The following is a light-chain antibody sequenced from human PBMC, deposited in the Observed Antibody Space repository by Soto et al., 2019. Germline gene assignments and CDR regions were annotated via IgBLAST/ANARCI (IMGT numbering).Light chain of an antibody. Sequence: QSVLTQPASVSGSPGQSITISCTGTSSDLGAFDYVSWFQHHPGKAPKLVIYEVTSRASGVSPRFSGSKSANTASLTISGLQPEDEAIYFCISYTTFNPPVVFGGGTQLTVL. V-gene: IGLV2-14*01. CDR1: SSDLGAFDY. CDR3: ISYTTFNPPVV. J-gene: IGLJ3*02. CDR2: EVT.